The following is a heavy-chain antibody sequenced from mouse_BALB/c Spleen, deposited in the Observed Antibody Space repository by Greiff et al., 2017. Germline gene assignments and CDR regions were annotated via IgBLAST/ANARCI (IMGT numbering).Heavy chain of an antibody. CDR2: IWRGGST. J-gene: IGHJ3*01. CDR1: GFSLTSYG. V-gene: IGHV2-5-1*01. Sequence: QVQLKESGPSLVQPSQSLSITCTASGFSLTSYGVHWVRQSPGKGLEWLGVIWRGGSTDYNAAFMSRLSITKDNSKSQVFLKMNSLQTDDTAMYYCARDRRGFAYWGQGTLVTVSA. CDR3: ARDRRGFAY.